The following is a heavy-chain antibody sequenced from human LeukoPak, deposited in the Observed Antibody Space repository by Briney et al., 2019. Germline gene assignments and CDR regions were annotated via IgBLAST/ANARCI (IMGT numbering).Heavy chain of an antibody. V-gene: IGHV3-53*01. Sequence: GGSLRLSCAASGFTVSSNYMSWVRKAPGKGLELVSVCYSGGSRYYADSVKGRLTISRDNSKNTLYFQMNSLRAEDTAVYYCARGTFYGGNSPLAFDIWGQGTMVTVSS. CDR2: CYSGGSR. J-gene: IGHJ3*02. CDR3: ARGTFYGGNSPLAFDI. CDR1: GFTVSSNY. D-gene: IGHD4-23*01.